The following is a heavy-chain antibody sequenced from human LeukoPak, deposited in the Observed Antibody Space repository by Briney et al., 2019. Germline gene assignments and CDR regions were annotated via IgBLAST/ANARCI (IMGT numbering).Heavy chain of an antibody. D-gene: IGHD1-26*01. CDR3: ARDGVGASHDY. CDR2: ISRDGTTT. J-gene: IGHJ4*02. V-gene: IGHV3-74*01. Sequence: GGSLRLSCAASGFTFSTYWMHWVRQTPGKGLVWVSRISRDGTTTTYADSVKGRFTISRDNAKNTLYLEMNSLRAEDTAVYFCARDGVGASHDYWGQGTRVSVFS. CDR1: GFTFSTYW.